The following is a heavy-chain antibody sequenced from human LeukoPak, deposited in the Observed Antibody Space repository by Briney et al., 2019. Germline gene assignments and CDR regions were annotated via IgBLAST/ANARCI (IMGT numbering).Heavy chain of an antibody. CDR2: ISSSSSYI. Sequence: GGSLRLSCAASGFTFSSYSMNWVRQAPGKGLEWVSSISSSSSYIYYADSVKGRFTISRDNAKNSLYLQMNSLRAEDTAVYYCAKDPLYYYDSSGYYFDYWGQGTLVTVSS. D-gene: IGHD3-22*01. J-gene: IGHJ4*02. CDR3: AKDPLYYYDSSGYYFDY. CDR1: GFTFSSYS. V-gene: IGHV3-21*01.